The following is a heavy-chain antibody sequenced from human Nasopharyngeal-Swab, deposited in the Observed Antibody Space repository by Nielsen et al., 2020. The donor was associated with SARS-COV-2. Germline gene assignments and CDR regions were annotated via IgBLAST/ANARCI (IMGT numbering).Heavy chain of an antibody. J-gene: IGHJ4*02. CDR2: IDPSDSYT. D-gene: IGHD6-13*01. Sequence: GESLKISCKGSGYSFTSYWISWVRQMPGKGLEWMGRIDPSDSYTNYSPSFQGHVTISADKSISTAYLQWSSLKASDTAMYYCARHLPVQQLVDYWGQGILVTVSS. CDR3: ARHLPVQQLVDY. CDR1: GYSFTSYW. V-gene: IGHV5-10-1*01.